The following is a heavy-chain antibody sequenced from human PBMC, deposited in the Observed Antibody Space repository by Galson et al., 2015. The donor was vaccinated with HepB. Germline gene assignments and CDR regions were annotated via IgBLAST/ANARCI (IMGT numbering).Heavy chain of an antibody. V-gene: IGHV1-2*04. CDR3: ARARSSSRGWDAFDI. CDR2: INPNSGGT. J-gene: IGHJ3*02. Sequence: SVKVSCKASGYTFTGYYMHWVRQAPGQGLEWMGWINPNSGGTNYAQKFQGWVTMTRDTSISTAYMELSRLRSDDTAVYYCARARSSSRGWDAFDIWGQGTMVTVSS. CDR1: GYTFTGYY. D-gene: IGHD6-13*01.